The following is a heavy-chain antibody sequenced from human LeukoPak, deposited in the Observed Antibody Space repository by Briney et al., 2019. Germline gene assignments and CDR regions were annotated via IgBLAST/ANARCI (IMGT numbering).Heavy chain of an antibody. D-gene: IGHD6-13*01. Sequence: GGSLRLSCAASGFTFSSYGMHWVRQAPGKGLEWVSSISNDAKYIYYADSLKGRFTVSRDNAKNSLYLQMNSLAVEDTAVYYCTTPAAGPRAEYSQYWGQGTLVTVSS. V-gene: IGHV3-21*01. CDR1: GFTFSSYG. J-gene: IGHJ1*01. CDR2: ISNDAKYI. CDR3: TTPAAGPRAEYSQY.